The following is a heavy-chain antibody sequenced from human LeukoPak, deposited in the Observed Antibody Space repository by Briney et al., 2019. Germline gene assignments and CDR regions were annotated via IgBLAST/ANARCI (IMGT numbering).Heavy chain of an antibody. CDR3: VRDSSGWYWNGMDV. D-gene: IGHD6-19*01. V-gene: IGHV3-30*03. CDR2: ISYDGSNK. J-gene: IGHJ6*02. CDR1: GFIFSNYG. Sequence: PGRSLRLSCAATGFIFSNYGMHWVRQAPGKGLEWVAVISYDGSNKDYADSVKGRFTISRDNSKNTQYLQMNSLRVEDTAVYFCVRDSSGWYWNGMDVWGQGTTVTVSS.